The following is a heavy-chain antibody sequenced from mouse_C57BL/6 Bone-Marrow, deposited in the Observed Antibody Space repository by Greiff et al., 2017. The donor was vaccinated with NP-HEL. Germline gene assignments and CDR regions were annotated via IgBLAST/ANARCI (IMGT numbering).Heavy chain of an antibody. CDR1: GFTFSSYG. D-gene: IGHD2-3*01. CDR2: ISSGGSYT. CDR3: ARDGYYYAMDY. Sequence: EVMLVESGGDLVKPGGSLKLSCAASGFTFSSYGMSWVRQTPDKRLEWVATISSGGSYTYYPASVKGRFTISRDNAKNTLYLQMSSLKTEDTAMYYCARDGYYYAMDYWGQGTSVTVSS. J-gene: IGHJ4*01. V-gene: IGHV5-6*02.